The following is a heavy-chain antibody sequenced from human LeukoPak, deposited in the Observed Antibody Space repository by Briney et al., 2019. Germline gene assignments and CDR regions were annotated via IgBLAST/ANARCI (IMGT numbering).Heavy chain of an antibody. D-gene: IGHD3-22*01. V-gene: IGHV3-13*01. CDR1: GFSFSSYD. Sequence: GGTLRLSCAASGFSFSSYDMHWVRQAAGKGLEWVSVIGTAGDSYCPGFVKGRVTISRENAKNSFYLQMNSLGAGDTAVYYCVRGGSSGDWSLTHFDYWGQGTLVTVSS. J-gene: IGHJ4*02. CDR2: IGTAGDS. CDR3: VRGGSSGDWSLTHFDY.